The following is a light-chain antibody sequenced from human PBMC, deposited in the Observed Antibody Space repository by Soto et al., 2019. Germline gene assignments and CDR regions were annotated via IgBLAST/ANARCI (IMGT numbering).Light chain of an antibody. V-gene: IGLV2-14*03. CDR3: SSYRTSNTRQIV. CDR1: SSDVGGYNY. CDR2: DVS. Sequence: QSALTQPASVSGSPGQSITISCTGTSSDVGGYNYVSWYQHHPGNAPKLMIYDVSNRPSGVSNRFSGSKSGNTASLSISGLQPEDEADYYCSSYRTSNTRQIVCGTGTKLTVL. J-gene: IGLJ1*01.